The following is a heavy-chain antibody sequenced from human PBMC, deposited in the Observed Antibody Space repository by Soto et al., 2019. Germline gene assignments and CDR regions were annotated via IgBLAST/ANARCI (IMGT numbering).Heavy chain of an antibody. CDR3: ARARVRQWLAFDY. V-gene: IGHV1-2*04. CDR2: INPNSGGT. D-gene: IGHD6-19*01. Sequence: SVKVSCNASGYTFTGYCMHWVRQAPGQGLEWMGWINPNSGGTNYAQKFQGWVTMTRDTSISTAYMELSRLRSDDTAVYYCARARVRQWLAFDYWGQGTLVTVSS. J-gene: IGHJ4*02. CDR1: GYTFTGYC.